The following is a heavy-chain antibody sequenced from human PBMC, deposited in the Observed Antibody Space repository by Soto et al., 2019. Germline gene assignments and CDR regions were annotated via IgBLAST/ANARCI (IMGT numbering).Heavy chain of an antibody. CDR1: GVTFTVYV. V-gene: IGHV3-30-3*01. D-gene: IGHD6-19*01. J-gene: IGHJ4*02. CDR3: ARDAGRASAWLTY. CDR2: ISFDGNDK. Sequence: GGSLRLSCAASGVTFTVYVMHWVLQAPGKGLEWVGVISFDGNDKYYVGSVEDRFSISRDDSKTTLYLQMNGLRAEDTAVYYCARDAGRASAWLTYWGQGPLVPVSS.